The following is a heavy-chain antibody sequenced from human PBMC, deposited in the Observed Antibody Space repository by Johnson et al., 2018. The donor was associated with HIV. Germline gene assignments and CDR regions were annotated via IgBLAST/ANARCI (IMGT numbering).Heavy chain of an antibody. J-gene: IGHJ3*02. V-gene: IGHV3-9*01. D-gene: IGHD3-22*01. CDR3: AKNPSLYYDSRGSAFDI. CDR2: ISWNSGSI. Sequence: VQLVESGGGLVQPGRSLRLSCAASGFTFDDYAMHWVRQAPGKGLEWVSGISWNSGSIGYAASVKGRFTISRDNAKNSLYLQMNSLRAEDTALYYCAKNPSLYYDSRGSAFDIWGQGTMVTVSS. CDR1: GFTFDDYA.